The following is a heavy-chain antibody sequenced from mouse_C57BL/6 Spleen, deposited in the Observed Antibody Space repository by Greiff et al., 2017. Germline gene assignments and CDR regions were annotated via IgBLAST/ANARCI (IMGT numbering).Heavy chain of an antibody. Sequence: VMLVESGPGLVQPSQSLSITCTVSGFSLTSYGVHWVRQSPGKGLEWLGVIWSGGSTDYNAAFISRLSISKDNSKSQVFFKMNSLQADDTAIYYCASYYDYVFDYWGQGTTLTVSS. CDR3: ASYYDYVFDY. CDR2: IWSGGST. D-gene: IGHD2-4*01. CDR1: GFSLTSYG. J-gene: IGHJ2*01. V-gene: IGHV2-2*01.